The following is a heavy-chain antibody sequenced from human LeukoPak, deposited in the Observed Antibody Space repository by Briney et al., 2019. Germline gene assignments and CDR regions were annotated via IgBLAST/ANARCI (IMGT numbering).Heavy chain of an antibody. CDR2: ICYSGST. V-gene: IGHV4-30-4*01. Sequence: NPSETLSLTCTVSGGSISSGDYYWSWIRQPPGKGLEWIGYICYSGSTYYNPSLKSRVTISVDTSKNQFSLKLSSVTAADTAVYYCVRGRSSGYYYDWGQGALVTVSS. D-gene: IGHD3-22*01. J-gene: IGHJ4*02. CDR1: GGSISSGDYY. CDR3: VRGRSSGYYYD.